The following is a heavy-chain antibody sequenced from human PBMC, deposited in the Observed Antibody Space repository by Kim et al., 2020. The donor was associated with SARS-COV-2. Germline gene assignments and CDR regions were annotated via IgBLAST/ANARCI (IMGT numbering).Heavy chain of an antibody. V-gene: IGHV3-21*01. CDR2: ISSSSSYI. D-gene: IGHD2-21*02. J-gene: IGHJ3*02. CDR1: GFTFSSYS. Sequence: GGSLRLSCAASGFTFSSYSMNWVRQAPGKGLEWVSSISSSSSYIYYADSVKGRFTISRDNAKNSLYLQMNSLRAEDTAVYYCARRDPSCGGDCSGPSGAFDIWGQGTMVTVSS. CDR3: ARRDPSCGGDCSGPSGAFDI.